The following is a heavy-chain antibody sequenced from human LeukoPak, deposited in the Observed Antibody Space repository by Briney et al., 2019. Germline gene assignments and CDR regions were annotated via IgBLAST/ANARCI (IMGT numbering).Heavy chain of an antibody. J-gene: IGHJ3*02. D-gene: IGHD3-22*01. V-gene: IGHV3-30-3*01. CDR1: GFTFSSYA. CDR2: ISYDGSNK. CDR3: ARWGYYDSSGYYYASFDI. Sequence: TGGSLRLSCAASGFTFSSYAMHWVRQAPGKGLEWVAVISYDGSNKYYADSVKGRFTISRDNVKNSLYLQMNSLRAEDTAVYYCARWGYYDSSGYYYASFDIWGQGTMVTVSS.